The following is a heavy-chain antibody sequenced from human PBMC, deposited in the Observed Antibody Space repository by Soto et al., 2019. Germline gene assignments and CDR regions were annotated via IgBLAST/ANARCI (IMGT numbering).Heavy chain of an antibody. CDR2: IGGDDKA. J-gene: IGHJ5*02. D-gene: IGHD1-20*01. V-gene: IGHV3-23*01. Sequence: EVQLLESGGGLVQPGGSLRLSCAASGFTFSNYAMGWVRQAPGKGLEWVSSIGGDDKAYYAGSVKGRFITPRDNSKNTLYLQLDSLRAEDTALYYCAKDAVPYNGKWDWLDPWGQGTLVTVSS. CDR3: AKDAVPYNGKWDWLDP. CDR1: GFTFSNYA.